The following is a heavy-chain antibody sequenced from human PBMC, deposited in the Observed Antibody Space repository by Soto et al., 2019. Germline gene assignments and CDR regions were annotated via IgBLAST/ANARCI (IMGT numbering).Heavy chain of an antibody. D-gene: IGHD5-18*01. CDR3: ARSGTAMVTGWFDP. CDR2: IYYSGST. V-gene: IGHV4-31*03. J-gene: IGHJ5*02. Sequence: SETLSLTCTVSGGSISSGGYYWSWIRQHPGKGLEWIGYIYYSGSTYYNPSLKSRVTISVDTSKNQFSLKLSSVTAADTAVYYCARSGTAMVTGWFDPWGQGTLVTVSS. CDR1: GGSISSGGYY.